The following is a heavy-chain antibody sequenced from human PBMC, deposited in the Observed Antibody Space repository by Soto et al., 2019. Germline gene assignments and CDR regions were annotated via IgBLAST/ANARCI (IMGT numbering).Heavy chain of an antibody. CDR2: IIPIFGTA. CDR3: ARAVGVRGINYYYYYGMDV. CDR1: GGTFSSYA. V-gene: IGHV1-69*06. Sequence: ASVKVSCKASGGTFSSYAISWVRQAPGQGLEWMGGIIPIFGTANYAQKFQGRVTITADKATSTAYMELSSLRSADTAVYYCARAVGVRGINYYYYYGMDVWGQGTTVTVSS. J-gene: IGHJ6*02. D-gene: IGHD3-10*01.